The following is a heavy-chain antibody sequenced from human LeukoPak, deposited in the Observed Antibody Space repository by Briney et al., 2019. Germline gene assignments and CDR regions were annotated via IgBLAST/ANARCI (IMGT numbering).Heavy chain of an antibody. CDR1: GFSISSGYY. CDR3: ARERIVGLHDY. J-gene: IGHJ4*02. V-gene: IGHV4-38-2*02. CDR2: IYHSGST. D-gene: IGHD1-26*01. Sequence: SETLSLTCTVSGFSISSGYYWGWIRQPPGKGLEWIGSIYHSGSTYYNPSLKSRVTISVDTSKNQFSLKLSSVTAADTAVYYCARERIVGLHDYWGQGTLVTVSS.